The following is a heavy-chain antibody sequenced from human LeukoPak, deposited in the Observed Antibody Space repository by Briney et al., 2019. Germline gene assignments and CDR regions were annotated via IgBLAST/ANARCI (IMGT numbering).Heavy chain of an antibody. Sequence: SETLSLTCTVSGGSISSSSYYWGWIRQPPGKGLEWIGSIYYSGSTYYNPSLKSRVTIFVDTSKNQFSLKLSSVTAADTAVYYCARLLSHHGDFDYWGQGTLVTVSS. J-gene: IGHJ4*02. V-gene: IGHV4-39*01. D-gene: IGHD4-17*01. CDR3: ARLLSHHGDFDY. CDR1: GGSISSSSYY. CDR2: IYYSGST.